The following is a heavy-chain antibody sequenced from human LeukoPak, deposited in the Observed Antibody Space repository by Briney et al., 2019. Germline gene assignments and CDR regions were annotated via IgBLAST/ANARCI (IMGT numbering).Heavy chain of an antibody. J-gene: IGHJ5*02. CDR2: IIPILGIA. Sequence: SVKVSCKASGGTFSSYAISWVRQAPGQGLEWMGRIIPILGIANYAQKFQGRVTITADKSTSTAYMELSSLRSEDTAVYYCARGRIVVVVAAMWFDPWGQGTLVTVSS. V-gene: IGHV1-69*04. CDR1: GGTFSSYA. D-gene: IGHD2-15*01. CDR3: ARGRIVVVVAAMWFDP.